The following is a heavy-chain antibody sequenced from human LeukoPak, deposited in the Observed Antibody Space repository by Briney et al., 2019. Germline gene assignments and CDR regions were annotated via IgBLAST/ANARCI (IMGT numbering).Heavy chain of an antibody. CDR1: GGSISSGSYY. V-gene: IGHV4-61*02. CDR2: IYTSGST. CDR3: ARVGGSNWRGNNWFDP. Sequence: SETLSLTCTVSGGSISSGSYYWRWFRQPAEKGLEWIGRIYTSGSTYYNPSLKSRVTISADTSKNQFSLNVSSVTAADTAVYYCARVGGSNWRGNNWFDPWGQGTLVTVSS. D-gene: IGHD6-13*01. J-gene: IGHJ5*02.